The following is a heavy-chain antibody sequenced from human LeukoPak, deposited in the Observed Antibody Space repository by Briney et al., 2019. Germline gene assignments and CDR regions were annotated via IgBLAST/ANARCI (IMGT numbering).Heavy chain of an antibody. D-gene: IGHD3-9*01. Sequence: GGSLRLSCAASGFTFSSYAMNWVRQAPGKGLEWVSILDSDGSPSYADSVKGRFTISRDNSKNTLYLQMNSLRAEDTAVYYCARDGGITILPTYYYYGMDVWGQGTTVTVSS. CDR1: GFTFSSYA. V-gene: IGHV3-66*02. CDR3: ARDGGITILPTYYYYGMDV. J-gene: IGHJ6*02. CDR2: LDSDGSP.